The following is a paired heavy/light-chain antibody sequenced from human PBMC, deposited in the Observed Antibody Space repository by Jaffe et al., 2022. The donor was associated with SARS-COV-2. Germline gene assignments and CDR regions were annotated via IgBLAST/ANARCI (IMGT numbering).Light chain of an antibody. CDR2: EVS. V-gene: IGLV2-8*01. J-gene: IGLJ2*01. Sequence: QSALTQPPSASGSPGQSVTISCTGTSSDVGGYDYVSWYQQHPGKAPKLMIYEVSKRPSGVPDRFSASKSGNTASLTVSGLQAEDEADYYCTSYAGSDSFVFGGGTKLTVL. CDR3: TSYAGSDSFV. CDR1: SSDVGGYDY.
Heavy chain of an antibody. J-gene: IGHJ3*02. CDR3: AGYGAYYGSGYYYYAFDI. V-gene: IGHV4-61*02. CDR2: IYSSGTT. D-gene: IGHD3-22*01. CDR1: GGSVRSGDYY. Sequence: QVQLQESGPGLVKPSQTLSLSCTVSGGSVRSGDYYWSWIRQPAGKGLEWIGRIYSSGTTSYNPSLKSRVTISPDTSKNQFSLKLSSVTAADTAVYYCAGYGAYYGSGYYYYAFDIWGPGTVVTVSS.